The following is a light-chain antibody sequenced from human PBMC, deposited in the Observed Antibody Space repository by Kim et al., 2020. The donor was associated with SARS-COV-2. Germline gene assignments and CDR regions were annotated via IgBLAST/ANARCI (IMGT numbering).Light chain of an antibody. CDR1: QSISSF. V-gene: IGKV1-39*01. Sequence: DIQMTQSPSSLSASVGDRVTITCRASQSISSFLNWFQQKPGKAPKLLIYGASTLQSGVPSRFSGSGSGTDFTLTISRLQPEDFATYYCQQSYSTPLTFGGGTKLEI. CDR3: QQSYSTPLT. CDR2: GAS. J-gene: IGKJ4*01.